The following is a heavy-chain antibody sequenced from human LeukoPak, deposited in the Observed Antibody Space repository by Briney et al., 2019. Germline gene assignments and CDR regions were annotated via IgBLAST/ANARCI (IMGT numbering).Heavy chain of an antibody. J-gene: IGHJ6*02. Sequence: PSETLSLTCAVYGGSFSGYYWSWIRQPPGKGLEWIGEINHSGSTNYNPSLKSRVTISVDTSKNQFSLKLSSVTAADTAVYYCARHVPYYDSDFPAWGMDVWGQGTTVTVSS. CDR1: GGSFSGYY. D-gene: IGHD3-16*01. CDR2: INHSGST. V-gene: IGHV4-34*01. CDR3: ARHVPYYDSDFPAWGMDV.